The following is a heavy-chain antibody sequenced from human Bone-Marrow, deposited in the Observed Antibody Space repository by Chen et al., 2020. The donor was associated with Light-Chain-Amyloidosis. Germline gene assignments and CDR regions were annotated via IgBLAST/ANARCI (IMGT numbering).Heavy chain of an antibody. CDR1: GYTFPNYW. D-gene: IGHD5-12*01. Sequence: EVQLAQSGPEVKKPGESLKISCKGSGYTFPNYWIGWVRQMPGKGLEWMGVIYPDDSDARYSPSFEGQVTISADKSITTAYLQWRSLKASDTAMYYCARRRDGYSFDYWGQGTLVTVSS. J-gene: IGHJ4*02. V-gene: IGHV5-51*01. CDR2: IYPDDSDA. CDR3: ARRRDGYSFDY.